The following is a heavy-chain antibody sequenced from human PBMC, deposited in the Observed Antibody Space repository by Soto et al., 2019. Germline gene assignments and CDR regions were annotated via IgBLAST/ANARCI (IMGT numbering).Heavy chain of an antibody. Sequence: QITLKESGPTVVKPTQTLTLTCTFSGFSLNTRGVGVAWIRQPPGKALEWVALIYWDDDKRYNPSLKSRLTTTKNTSTHQVVLTITNTAPGDTATYYCTKHMVVAYYGTSRSNPWSQGPPVTISS. D-gene: IGHD3-10*01. CDR1: GFSLNTRGVG. V-gene: IGHV2-5*02. CDR2: IYWDDDK. J-gene: IGHJ5*02. CDR3: TKHMVVAYYGTSRSNP.